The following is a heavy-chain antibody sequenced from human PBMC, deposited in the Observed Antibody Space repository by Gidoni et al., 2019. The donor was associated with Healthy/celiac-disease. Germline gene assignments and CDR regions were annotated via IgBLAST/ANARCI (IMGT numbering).Heavy chain of an antibody. J-gene: IGHJ6*02. V-gene: IGHV1-69*01. Sequence: QVQLVQSGAEVKKPGSSVKVSCKASGGTFSSYAISWVRQAPGQGLEWMGWIIPIFGTANYAQNFQVRVTITADESTSTAYMELSSLRSEDTAVYYCARVGDCSSTSCIDYYYYGMDVWGQGTTVTVSS. D-gene: IGHD2-2*01. CDR1: GGTFSSYA. CDR3: ARVGDCSSTSCIDYYYYGMDV. CDR2: IIPIFGTA.